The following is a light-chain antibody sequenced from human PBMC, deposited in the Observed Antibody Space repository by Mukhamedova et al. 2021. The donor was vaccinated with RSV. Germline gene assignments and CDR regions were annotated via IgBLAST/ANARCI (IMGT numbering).Light chain of an antibody. V-gene: IGKV3-15*01. CDR1: QSVSTY. Sequence: PGERATLSCRASQSVSTYLAWYQQKPGQAPRLLLYGASTRATGIPARFSGSGSGTEFTLTISSLQSEDFAVYYCQQYNNWLTFG. CDR2: GAS. CDR3: QQYNNWLT. J-gene: IGKJ1*01.